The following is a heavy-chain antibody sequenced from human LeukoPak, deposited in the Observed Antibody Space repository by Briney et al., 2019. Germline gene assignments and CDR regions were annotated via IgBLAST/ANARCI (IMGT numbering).Heavy chain of an antibody. Sequence: ASVKVSCKASGYTFTSYYMHWVRQAPGQGLEWMGIINPSGGSTSYAQKFQGRVTMTRDTSTSTAYMELSSLRSEDTAVDYCAAHFWSGHYDYWGRGTLVTVSS. J-gene: IGHJ4*02. CDR3: AAHFWSGHYDY. CDR1: GYTFTSYY. V-gene: IGHV1-46*03. D-gene: IGHD3-3*02. CDR2: INPSGGST.